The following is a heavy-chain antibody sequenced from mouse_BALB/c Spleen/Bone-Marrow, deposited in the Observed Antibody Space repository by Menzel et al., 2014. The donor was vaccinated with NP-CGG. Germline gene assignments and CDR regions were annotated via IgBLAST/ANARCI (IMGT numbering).Heavy chain of an antibody. J-gene: IGHJ3*01. V-gene: IGHV5-9-2*01. CDR1: GFTFGNYG. Sequence: EVQRVESGGGLVKSGGSLKLSCAASGFTFGNYGMSWVRQTPEKRLEWVATISGGGSYTFYSDSVKGRFTISRDNAKNNVYLQLSSLRSEDTALYYCARHAYYDQTEVSFVYWGQGTLVTVSA. CDR2: ISGGGSYT. D-gene: IGHD2-4*01. CDR3: ARHAYYDQTEVSFVY.